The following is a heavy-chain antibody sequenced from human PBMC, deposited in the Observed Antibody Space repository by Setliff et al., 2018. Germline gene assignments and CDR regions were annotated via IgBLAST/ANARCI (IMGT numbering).Heavy chain of an antibody. CDR3: ASSRDYNFWSGYYSPLDY. Sequence: GSLRLSCAASGFTVSSNYMSWVRQAPGKGLEWVSYISSSGSTIYYADSVKGRFTISRDNARNSLYLQMNSLRAEDTAVYYCASSRDYNFWSGYYSPLDYWGQGTLVTAPQ. CDR2: ISSSGSTI. V-gene: IGHV3-11*01. J-gene: IGHJ4*02. CDR1: GFTVSSNY. D-gene: IGHD3-3*01.